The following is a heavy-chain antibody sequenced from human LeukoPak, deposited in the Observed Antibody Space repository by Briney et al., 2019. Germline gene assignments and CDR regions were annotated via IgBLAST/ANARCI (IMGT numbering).Heavy chain of an antibody. V-gene: IGHV3-9*01. J-gene: IGHJ4*02. CDR1: GFTFDDYA. Sequence: GRSLRLSCAASGFTFDDYAMHWVRQAPGKGLEWVSGISWNSGSIGYADSVKGRFTISRDNAKNSLYLQMNSLRAEDTALYYCAKDFVSSIAAVDYWGQGTLVTVSS. D-gene: IGHD6-6*01. CDR3: AKDFVSSIAAVDY. CDR2: ISWNSGSI.